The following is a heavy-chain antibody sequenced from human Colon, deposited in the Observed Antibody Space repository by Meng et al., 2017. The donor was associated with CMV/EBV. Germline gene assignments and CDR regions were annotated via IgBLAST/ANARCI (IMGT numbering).Heavy chain of an antibody. CDR2: IRYDGTHT. J-gene: IGHJ6*02. D-gene: IGHD2-2*01. V-gene: IGHV3-30*02. Sequence: GESLKISCATSGFTFSNYGMHWVRRAPFKGLEWVAFIRYDGTHTFYADSVKGRFTVSRDNSKNMLYRKMDSLGPEDTAEYYCAKENCGSTSCYLGPTYYYYGLDVWGQGTTVTVSS. CDR1: GFTFSNYG. CDR3: AKENCGSTSCYLGPTYYYYGLDV.